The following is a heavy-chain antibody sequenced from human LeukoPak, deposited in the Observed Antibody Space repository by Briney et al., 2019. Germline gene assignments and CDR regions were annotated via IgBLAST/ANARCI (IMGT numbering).Heavy chain of an antibody. CDR1: GFTVSSNY. CDR3: ARHSSWYYFDY. J-gene: IGHJ4*02. Sequence: GGSLRLSCAASGFTVSSNYMSWVRQAPGKRLEWVSVIYSGGSTYYADSVKGRFTISRHNSKNTLYLQMNSLRAEDTAVYYCARHSSWYYFDYWGQGTLVTVSS. D-gene: IGHD6-13*01. V-gene: IGHV3-53*04. CDR2: IYSGGST.